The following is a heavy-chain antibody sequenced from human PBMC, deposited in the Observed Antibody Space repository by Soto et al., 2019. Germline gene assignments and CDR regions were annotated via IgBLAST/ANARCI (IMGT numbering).Heavy chain of an antibody. V-gene: IGHV6-1*01. J-gene: IGHJ6*02. Sequence: SQTLSLTCAISGDSVSSNSAAWNWIRQSPSRGLEWLGRTYYRSKWYNDYAVSVKSRITINPDTSKNQFSLQLNSVTPEDTAVYYCAMRSNWNAPGTYYYYYGMDVWGQGTTVTVSS. CDR2: TYYRSKWYN. CDR3: AMRSNWNAPGTYYYYYGMDV. D-gene: IGHD1-1*01. CDR1: GDSVSSNSAA.